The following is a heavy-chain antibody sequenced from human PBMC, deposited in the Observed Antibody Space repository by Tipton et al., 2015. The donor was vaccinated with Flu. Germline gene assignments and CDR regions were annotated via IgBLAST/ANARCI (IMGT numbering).Heavy chain of an antibody. Sequence: SGFTFSDYYMSWIRQAPGKGLEWVSYISSSGSTIYYADSVKGRFTISRDNAKNSLYLQMNSLRAEDTAVYYCARGFSEMATIGYFDLWGRGTLVTVSS. CDR2: ISSSGSTI. V-gene: IGHV3-11*01. CDR1: GFTFSDYY. CDR3: ARGFSEMATIGYFDL. D-gene: IGHD5-24*01. J-gene: IGHJ2*01.